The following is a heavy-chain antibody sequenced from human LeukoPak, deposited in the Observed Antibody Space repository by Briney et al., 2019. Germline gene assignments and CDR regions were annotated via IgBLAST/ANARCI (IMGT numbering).Heavy chain of an antibody. V-gene: IGHV3-30*04. CDR3: ARDRSVGAADYNFDY. J-gene: IGHJ4*02. CDR2: ISYDGGNK. CDR1: GFTFSSYA. Sequence: GGSLRLSCAASGFTFSSYAMHWVRQAPGKGLVWVAVISYDGGNKYYVDSVKGRFTISRDNSKNTLYLQMNSLRPEDTAVYYCARDRSVGAADYNFDYWGQGTLVTVSS. D-gene: IGHD6-13*01.